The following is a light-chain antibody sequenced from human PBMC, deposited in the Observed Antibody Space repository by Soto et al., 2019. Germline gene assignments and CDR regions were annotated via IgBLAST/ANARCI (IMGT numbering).Light chain of an antibody. Sequence: DIQMTQSPSSLSASVGDRVTITCRASQSISSYLNWYQQKPGKAPKLLIYKASSLESGVPSRFSRSGTGTEFTFTISSLQPDDFATYYCQQYNSYPITFGQGTRLEIK. CDR1: QSISSY. CDR3: QQYNSYPIT. J-gene: IGKJ5*01. CDR2: KAS. V-gene: IGKV1-5*03.